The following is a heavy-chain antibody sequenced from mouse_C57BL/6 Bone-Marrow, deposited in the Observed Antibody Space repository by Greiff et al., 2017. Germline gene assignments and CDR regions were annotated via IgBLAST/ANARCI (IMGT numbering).Heavy chain of an antibody. CDR3: ARGFAY. CDR1: GFTFSDYG. V-gene: IGHV5-17*01. J-gene: IGHJ3*01. Sequence: EVHLVESGGGLVKPGGSLKLSCAASGFTFSDYGIHWVRQAPEKGLEWVAYISSGSSTIYYADTVKGRFTISRDNAKNTLFLQMTSLRSEDTAMYYCARGFAYWGQGTLVTVSA. CDR2: ISSGSSTI.